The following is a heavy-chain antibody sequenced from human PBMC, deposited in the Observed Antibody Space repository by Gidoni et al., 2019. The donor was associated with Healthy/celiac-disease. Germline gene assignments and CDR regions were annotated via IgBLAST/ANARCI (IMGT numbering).Heavy chain of an antibody. V-gene: IGHV4-34*01. CDR2: IKHSGST. CDR1: GRSLSGYY. Sequence: QVQLQQWGEGLWKPAETLSLTCAVYGRSLSGYYWCWIRQPPGKGLEWIGEIKHSGSTNYNTSLKSRVTISVDTSKNQFSLKLSSVTAADTAVYYCARALSGSLYYFDYWGQGTLVTVSS. J-gene: IGHJ4*02. CDR3: ARALSGSLYYFDY. D-gene: IGHD1-26*01.